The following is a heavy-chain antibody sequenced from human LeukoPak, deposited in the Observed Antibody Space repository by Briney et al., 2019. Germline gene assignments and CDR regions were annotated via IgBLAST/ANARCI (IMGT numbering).Heavy chain of an antibody. J-gene: IGHJ2*01. D-gene: IGHD3-22*01. CDR1: GGTFSSYA. CDR2: INTYNGNT. CDR3: ARELNYYDSSGYRHWYFDL. Sequence: ASVKVSCKASGGTFSSYAISWVRQAPGQGLEWMAWINTYNGNTNYAQNLQGRVTMTTDTSTSTAYMELRSLRSDDTAVYYCARELNYYDSSGYRHWYFDLWGRGTLVTVSS. V-gene: IGHV1-18*01.